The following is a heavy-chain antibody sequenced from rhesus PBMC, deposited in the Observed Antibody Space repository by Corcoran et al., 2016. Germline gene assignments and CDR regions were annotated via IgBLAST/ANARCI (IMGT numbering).Heavy chain of an antibody. D-gene: IGHD5-42*01. V-gene: IGHV4S7*01. Sequence: QVQLQESGPGLVKPSETLSLTCAVSGGSISDSYYWNWIRHPPGKGLEGIGNIYGSSGSTYYNPSLKSRVTISRDTSKNQFSLKLSSVTAADTAVYYCARDRGYSGYSQGLDSWGQGVVVTVSS. J-gene: IGHJ6*01. CDR3: ARDRGYSGYSQGLDS. CDR2: IYGSSGST. CDR1: GGSISDSYY.